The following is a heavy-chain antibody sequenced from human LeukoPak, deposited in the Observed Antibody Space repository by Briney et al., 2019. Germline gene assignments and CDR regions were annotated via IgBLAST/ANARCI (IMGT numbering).Heavy chain of an antibody. D-gene: IGHD5-12*01. V-gene: IGHV3-30*14. CDR1: GFTFSSYA. CDR2: ISYDGSNK. J-gene: IGHJ4*02. CDR3: ARDAEYSGYDLYY. Sequence: GGSLRLSCAASGFTFSSYAMHWVRQAPGKGLEWVAVISYDGSNKYYADSVKGRFTISRDNSKNTLYLQMNSLRAEDTAVYYCARDAEYSGYDLYYWGQGTLVTVSS.